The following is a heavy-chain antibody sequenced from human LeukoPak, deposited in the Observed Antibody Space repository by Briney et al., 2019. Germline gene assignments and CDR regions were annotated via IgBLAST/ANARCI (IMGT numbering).Heavy chain of an antibody. D-gene: IGHD1-26*01. J-gene: IGHJ4*02. CDR2: IYNTGTT. CDR1: GGSISSFH. V-gene: IGHV4-4*07. Sequence: SETLSLTCTVSGGSISSFHWSWIRQPAGKGLEWIGRIYNTGTTNYNPSLKSRVTMSVDTSKNQFSLNLSSVTAADTAMYYCARGRAFDYWGQGTLVTVSS. CDR3: ARGRAFDY.